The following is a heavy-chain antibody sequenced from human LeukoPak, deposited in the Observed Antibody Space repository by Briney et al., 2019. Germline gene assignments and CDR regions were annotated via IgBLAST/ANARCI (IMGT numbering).Heavy chain of an antibody. V-gene: IGHV3-21*01. J-gene: IGHJ4*02. CDR2: ISSSSSYI. Sequence: GGSLRLSCAASGFTFSSYSMNWVRQAPGKGLEWVSSISSSSSYIYYADSVKGRFTISRDNAKNSPYLQMNSLRAKDTAVYYCAGAVLLWFGEFQYYFDYWGQGTLVTVSS. CDR1: GFTFSSYS. CDR3: AGAVLLWFGEFQYYFDY. D-gene: IGHD3-10*01.